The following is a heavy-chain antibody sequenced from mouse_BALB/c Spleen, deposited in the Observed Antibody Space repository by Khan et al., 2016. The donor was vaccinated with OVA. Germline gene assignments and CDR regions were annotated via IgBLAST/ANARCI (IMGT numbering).Heavy chain of an antibody. J-gene: IGHJ2*01. Sequence: EVQLQESGPGLVKPSQSLSLTCTVTGYSITSDYAWNWLRQFPGNKLEWMGFISYSGNTNYNPSLKSRISITRDTSENQFFLQLTSVTTEDTATYYCARVYGGDFDYWGQGTTLTVSS. CDR2: ISYSGNT. D-gene: IGHD1-1*01. CDR3: ARVYGGDFDY. V-gene: IGHV3-2*02. CDR1: GYSITSDYA.